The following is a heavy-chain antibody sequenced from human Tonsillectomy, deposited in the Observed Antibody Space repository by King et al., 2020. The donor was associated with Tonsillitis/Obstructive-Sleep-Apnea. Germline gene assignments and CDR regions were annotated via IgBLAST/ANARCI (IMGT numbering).Heavy chain of an antibody. J-gene: IGHJ4*02. Sequence: QLVQSGGGLVQPGRSLRLSCTASGFRFGHYAMTWVRQAPGKGLEWVRFIRGKAYGGTAEYAASVKGRFTISRDDSESIAYLQMNSLKTEDTAVYYCTFVNYGDYQFYFDYWGQGTLVTVSS. D-gene: IGHD4-17*01. CDR2: IRGKAYGGTA. CDR3: TFVNYGDYQFYFDY. V-gene: IGHV3-49*04. CDR1: GFRFGHYA.